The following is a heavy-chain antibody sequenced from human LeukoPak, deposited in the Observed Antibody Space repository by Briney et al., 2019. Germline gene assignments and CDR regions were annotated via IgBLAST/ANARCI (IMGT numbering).Heavy chain of an antibody. J-gene: IGHJ4*02. D-gene: IGHD2-2*01. V-gene: IGHV3-21*01. CDR2: ISSSSSYI. CDR1: GFTFSNYN. CDR3: AREYCSSTSCYFDY. Sequence: PGGSLRLSCAASGFTFSNYNMNWVRQAPGKGLEWVSSISSSSSYIYYADSVKGRFTISRDNAKNSLYLQMNSLRAEDTAVYYCAREYCSSTSCYFDYWGQGTLVTVSS.